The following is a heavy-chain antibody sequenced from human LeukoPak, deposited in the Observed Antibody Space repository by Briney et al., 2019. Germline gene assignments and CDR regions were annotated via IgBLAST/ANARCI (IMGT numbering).Heavy chain of an antibody. D-gene: IGHD2-2*02. CDR2: IYYSGST. CDR3: ARASRYCSSTSCHTLDY. Sequence: SETLSLTCTVSGGSVSSGSYYWSWIRQPPGKGLEWIAYIYYSGSTNYNPSLKSRVTISVDTSKNQFSLKLSSVTAADTAVYYCARASRYCSSTSCHTLDYWGQGTLVTVSS. CDR1: GGSVSSGSYY. V-gene: IGHV4-61*01. J-gene: IGHJ4*02.